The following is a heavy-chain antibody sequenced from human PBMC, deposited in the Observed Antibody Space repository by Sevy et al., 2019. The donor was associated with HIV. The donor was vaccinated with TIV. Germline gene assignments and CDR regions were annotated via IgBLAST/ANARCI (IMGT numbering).Heavy chain of an antibody. CDR3: ARRYFDS. J-gene: IGHJ4*02. CDR1: GFSFSNYW. V-gene: IGHV3-7*01. Sequence: GGSLRLSCAASGFSFSNYWMQWVRQAPGKGLEWVANIRQDGYEKYYAASVRGRFTISRDNARNSLYLQMNGLRADDTAVYYCARRYFDSWGQGTLVTVSS. CDR2: IRQDGYEK.